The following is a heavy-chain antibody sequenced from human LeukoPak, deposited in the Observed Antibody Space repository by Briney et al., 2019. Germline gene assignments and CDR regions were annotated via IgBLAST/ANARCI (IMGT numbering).Heavy chain of an antibody. CDR2: MYSSGST. CDR3: ARPAAPGTYYYYMDV. V-gene: IGHV4-39*01. Sequence: PSETLSLTCTVSGGSITSSNYYWGWIRQPPGKGLEWIGTMYSSGSTYHNPSLKSRVTMSVDTSKNQFSLRLSSVTAADTAVCYCARPAAPGTYYYYMDVWGKGTTVTVSS. CDR1: GGSITSSNYY. J-gene: IGHJ6*03. D-gene: IGHD3-10*01.